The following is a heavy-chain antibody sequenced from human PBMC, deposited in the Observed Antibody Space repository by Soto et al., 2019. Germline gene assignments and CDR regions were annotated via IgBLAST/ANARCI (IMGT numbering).Heavy chain of an antibody. CDR1: GGSISSSSYY. CDR3: ARHSDIVLMVYALGDYYGMDV. Sequence: QLQLQESGPGLVKPSETLSLTCTVSGGSISSSSYYWGWIRQPPGKGLEWIGSIYYSGSTYYNPSLKSRVTISVDTSKNQFSLKLSSVTAADTAVYYCARHSDIVLMVYALGDYYGMDVWGQGTTVTVSS. D-gene: IGHD2-8*01. V-gene: IGHV4-39*01. J-gene: IGHJ6*02. CDR2: IYYSGST.